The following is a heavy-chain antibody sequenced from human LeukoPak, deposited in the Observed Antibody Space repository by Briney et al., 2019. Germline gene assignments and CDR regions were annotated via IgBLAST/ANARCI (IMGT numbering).Heavy chain of an antibody. CDR3: ARAVTGEPDYFDF. CDR2: IFHSGYT. J-gene: IGHJ4*02. Sequence: SETLSLTCSVSGDSVGSPYYWGWVRQPPGKGLEWIASIFHSGYTYQNPSLKSRVTLSVDTSRNQFSPKLTSVTAAETALYYCARAVTGEPDYFDFWGQGTLVTVSS. D-gene: IGHD4-17*01. V-gene: IGHV4-38-2*02. CDR1: GDSVGSPYY.